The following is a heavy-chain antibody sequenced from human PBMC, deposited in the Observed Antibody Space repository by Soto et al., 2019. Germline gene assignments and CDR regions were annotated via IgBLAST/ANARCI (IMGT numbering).Heavy chain of an antibody. J-gene: IGHJ3*02. V-gene: IGHV3-15*07. CDR3: TTKDYGDIMDFDI. Sequence: GGSLRLSCAASGFTFSNAWMNWVRQAPGKGLEWVGRIKSKTDGGTTDYAAPVKGRFTISRDDSKNTLYLQMNSLKTEDTAVYYCTTKDYGDIMDFDIWGQGTMVTVSS. D-gene: IGHD4-17*01. CDR1: GFTFSNAW. CDR2: IKSKTDGGTT.